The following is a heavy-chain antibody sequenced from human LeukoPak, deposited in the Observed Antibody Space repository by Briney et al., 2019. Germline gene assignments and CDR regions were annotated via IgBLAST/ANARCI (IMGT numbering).Heavy chain of an antibody. CDR3: AKRMGITMVRSGAFDI. V-gene: IGHV3-30*02. CDR2: IRYDGSNK. Sequence: GGSLRLSCAASGFTFSSYGMHWVRQAPGKGLEWVAFIRYDGSNKYYADSVKGRFTISRDNSKNTLYLQMNSLRAEDTAVYYCAKRMGITMVRSGAFDIWGQGTMVTVSS. J-gene: IGHJ3*02. CDR1: GFTFSSYG. D-gene: IGHD3-10*01.